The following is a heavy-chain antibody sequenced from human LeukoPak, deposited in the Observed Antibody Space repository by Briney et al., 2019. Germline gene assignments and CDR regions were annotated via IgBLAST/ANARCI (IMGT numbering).Heavy chain of an antibody. D-gene: IGHD2-21*02. CDR2: MNPNSGNT. V-gene: IGHV1-8*01. CDR3: ARRGDWPYYYGMDV. CDR1: GYTFTSYD. J-gene: IGHJ6*02. Sequence: ASVKVSCKASGYTFTSYDINWVRQATGQGLEWMGWMNPNSGNTGYAQKFQGRVTMTRHTSISTAYMELSSLRSEDTAVYYCARRGDWPYYYGMDVWGQGTTVTVSS.